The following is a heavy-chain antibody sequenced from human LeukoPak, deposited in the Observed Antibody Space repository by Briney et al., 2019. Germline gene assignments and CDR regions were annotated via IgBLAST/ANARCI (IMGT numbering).Heavy chain of an antibody. CDR2: LRSSSET. CDR3: ARDAGNSGYGCDL. Sequence: PGGSLRLSCAASGFIFSQYSMNWVRQAPGKGLEWVSHLRSSSETFYADSVKGRFTISRDNARNSMYLQMNNLRGEDTAIYYCARDAGNSGYGCDLWGQGTLVTASS. CDR1: GFIFSQYS. D-gene: IGHD5-12*01. J-gene: IGHJ5*02. V-gene: IGHV3-48*01.